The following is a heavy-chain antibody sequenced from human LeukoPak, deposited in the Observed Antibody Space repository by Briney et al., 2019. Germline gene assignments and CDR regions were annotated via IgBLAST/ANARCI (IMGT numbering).Heavy chain of an antibody. CDR3: ARGPRFGELLWHWFDP. J-gene: IGHJ5*02. CDR1: GYSISSGHY. CDR2: MYHSGST. D-gene: IGHD3-10*01. Sequence: SETLSLTCTVSGYSISSGHYWGWIRQPPGKGREWIGSMYHSGSTYYNPPLKSRVTISEDTSKNQFSLKLRSVTAADTAVYYCARGPRFGELLWHWFDPWGQGTLVTVSS. V-gene: IGHV4-38-2*02.